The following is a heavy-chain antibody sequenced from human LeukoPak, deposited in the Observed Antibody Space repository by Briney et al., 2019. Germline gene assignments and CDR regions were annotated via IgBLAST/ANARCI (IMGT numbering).Heavy chain of an antibody. CDR1: GGSFSGYY. V-gene: IGHV4-34*01. D-gene: IGHD3-3*01. J-gene: IGHJ3*02. Sequence: PSETLSLTCAVYGGSFSGYYWSWTRQPPGKGLEWIGEINHSGSTNYNPSLKSRVTISVDTSKNQFSLKLSSVTAADTAVYYCARRLVDYDFWSGYYPHAFDIWGQGTMVTVSS. CDR2: INHSGST. CDR3: ARRLVDYDFWSGYYPHAFDI.